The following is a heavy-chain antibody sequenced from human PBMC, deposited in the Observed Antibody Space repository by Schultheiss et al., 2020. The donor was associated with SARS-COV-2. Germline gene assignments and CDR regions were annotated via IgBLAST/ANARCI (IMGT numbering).Heavy chain of an antibody. CDR2: ISSSSSTI. CDR3: ARDKVAAGFRFEYGMDV. V-gene: IGHV3-48*02. J-gene: IGHJ6*02. Sequence: GGSLCLFCAASGFTFSSYSMNWVRQAPGKGLEWVSYISSSSSTIYYADSVKGRFTISRDNAKNSLYLQMNSLRDEDTAVYYCARDKVAAGFRFEYGMDVWGQGTTVTVSS. D-gene: IGHD3-3*01. CDR1: GFTFSSYS.